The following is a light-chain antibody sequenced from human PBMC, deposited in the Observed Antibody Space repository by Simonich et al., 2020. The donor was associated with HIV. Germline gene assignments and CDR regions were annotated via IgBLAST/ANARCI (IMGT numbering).Light chain of an antibody. CDR2: DAS. V-gene: IGKV1-33*01. J-gene: IGKJ4*01. CDR3: QQYHNVPLT. Sequence: DIQMTQSPSSLSESVGDRVTITCRASQSISTSLAWYQQKPGKAPKLLIFDASNLETGVPSRFSGSASGTDFTFAISSLQPEDIATYFCQQYHNVPLTFAGGTKVEIK. CDR1: QSISTS.